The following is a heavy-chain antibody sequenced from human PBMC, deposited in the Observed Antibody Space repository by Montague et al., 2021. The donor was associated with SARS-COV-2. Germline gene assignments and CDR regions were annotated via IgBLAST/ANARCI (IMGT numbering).Heavy chain of an antibody. J-gene: IGHJ4*02. D-gene: IGHD3-16*01. CDR3: ARDRLKWGMITFGGNDY. CDR1: GFTVGDYA. V-gene: IGHV3-30*09. CDR2: ISYDGRNQ. Sequence: SLRLSCAASGFTVGDYAIYWVRQAPGKGLEWVALISYDGRNQYYXYSXHVRFAISRDNSKNTLYLQMNSLRAEDTAVYFCARDRLKWGMITFGGNDYWSQGTLVTVSS.